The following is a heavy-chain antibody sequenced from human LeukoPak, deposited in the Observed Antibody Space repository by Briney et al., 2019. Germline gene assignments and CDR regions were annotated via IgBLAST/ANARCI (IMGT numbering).Heavy chain of an antibody. Sequence: AGGSLRLSCAASGFTSITYSMNWVRQAPGMGLEWVSSISSSSYIYYADSVKGRFTISRDNAKNSLYLQMNSLRAEDTAVYYCARDLYGDYSFDYWGQGALVTVSS. CDR2: ISSSSYI. V-gene: IGHV3-21*01. D-gene: IGHD4-17*01. CDR1: GFTSITYS. J-gene: IGHJ4*02. CDR3: ARDLYGDYSFDY.